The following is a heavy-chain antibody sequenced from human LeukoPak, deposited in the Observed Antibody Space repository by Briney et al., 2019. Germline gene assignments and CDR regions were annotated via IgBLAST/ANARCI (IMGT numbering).Heavy chain of an antibody. Sequence: PSETLSLTCAVSGGSISSSNWWSWVRPPPGKGLEWIGEIYHSGSTNYNPSLKSRVTISVDKSKNQFSLKLSSVTAADTAVYYCAREGAMVPADYYFDYWGQGTLVTVSS. CDR1: GGSISSSNW. CDR3: AREGAMVPADYYFDY. D-gene: IGHD5-18*01. J-gene: IGHJ4*02. V-gene: IGHV4-4*02. CDR2: IYHSGST.